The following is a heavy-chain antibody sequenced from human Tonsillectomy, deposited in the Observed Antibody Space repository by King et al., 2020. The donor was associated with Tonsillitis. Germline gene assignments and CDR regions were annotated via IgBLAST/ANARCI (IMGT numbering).Heavy chain of an antibody. Sequence: VQLVESGGGVVQPGGSLRLSCAASGFTFSSYGMHWVRQAPGKGLEWVAFIRYDGSKKYYADSVKGRFTISRDNSKNTLYLQMNSLRAEDTAVYYCAKLIAVAGLVDYWGQGTLVTVSS. V-gene: IGHV3-30*02. CDR1: GFTFSSYG. CDR2: IRYDGSKK. CDR3: AKLIAVAGLVDY. D-gene: IGHD6-19*01. J-gene: IGHJ4*02.